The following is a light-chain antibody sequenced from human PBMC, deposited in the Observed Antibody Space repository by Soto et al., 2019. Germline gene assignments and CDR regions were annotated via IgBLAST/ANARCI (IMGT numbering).Light chain of an antibody. J-gene: IGLJ3*02. CDR2: STN. CDR3: VLYMGSGISL. V-gene: IGLV8-61*01. CDR1: SGSVSTTYS. Sequence: QTVVTQEPSLSVSPGGTVTLTCGLTSGSVSTTYSPSWYQQTPGQAPRTLIYSTNTRSSGVPDRFSGSILGDKAALTITGAQADDESDYYCVLYMGSGISLFGGGTQLTVL.